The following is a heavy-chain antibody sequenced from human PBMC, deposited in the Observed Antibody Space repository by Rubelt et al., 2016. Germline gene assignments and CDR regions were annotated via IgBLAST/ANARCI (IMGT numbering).Heavy chain of an antibody. V-gene: IGHV1-58*01. CDR1: GFTFTSSA. D-gene: IGHD1-26*01. CDR3: AADIDIRGYFDY. Sequence: QMQLVQSGPEVKKPGTSVKVSCKASGFTFTSSAVQWVRQARGQRLEWIVWIVFGSGNTNYAQRFQERVTITRDMSTSTAYMELSSLRSEDTAVYYCAADIDIRGYFDYWGQGTLVTVSS. J-gene: IGHJ4*02. CDR2: IVFGSGNT.